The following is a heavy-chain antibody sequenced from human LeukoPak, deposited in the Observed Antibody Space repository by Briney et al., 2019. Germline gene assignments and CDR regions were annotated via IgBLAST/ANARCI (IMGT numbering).Heavy chain of an antibody. CDR1: GFSVSSNF. Sequence: GGSLRLSCAASGFSVSSNFMTWVRQAPGKGLEWVSVIFSGGSTYYADSVKGRFTISRDNSENTVYLQMNSLRVEDTAVYYCARGRRWDLLVSLIDASDIWGQGTMVTVSS. V-gene: IGHV3-53*01. J-gene: IGHJ3*02. CDR2: IFSGGST. D-gene: IGHD1-26*01. CDR3: ARGRRWDLLVSLIDASDI.